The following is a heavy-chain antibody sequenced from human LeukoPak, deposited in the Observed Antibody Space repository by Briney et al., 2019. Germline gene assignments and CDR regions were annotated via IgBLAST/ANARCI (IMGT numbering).Heavy chain of an antibody. CDR3: ATLGYSYGTYYYYYYMDV. CDR2: INWNGGST. V-gene: IGHV3-20*04. J-gene: IGHJ6*03. Sequence: PGGSLRLSCAASGFTFDDYGMSWVRQAPGKGLEWVSGINWNGGSTGYADSVKGRFTISRDNAKNSLYLQMNSLRAEDTALYYCATLGYSYGTYYYYYYMDVWGKGPTVTVSS. D-gene: IGHD5-18*01. CDR1: GFTFDDYG.